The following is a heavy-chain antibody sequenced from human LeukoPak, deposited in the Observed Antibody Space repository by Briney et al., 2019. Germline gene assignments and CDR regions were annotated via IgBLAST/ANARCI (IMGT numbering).Heavy chain of an antibody. D-gene: IGHD2-2*01. CDR2: IYYSGST. Sequence: SETLSLTCTVSGGSISSSSYYWGWIRQPPGKGLEWLGTIYYSGSTYYNPSLKSRVTISVDTSKNQFSLKLSSVTAADTAVYYCVRLPQPSPAYFFDYWGQGTLVTVSS. V-gene: IGHV4-39*01. CDR1: GGSISSSSYY. J-gene: IGHJ4*02. CDR3: VRLPQPSPAYFFDY.